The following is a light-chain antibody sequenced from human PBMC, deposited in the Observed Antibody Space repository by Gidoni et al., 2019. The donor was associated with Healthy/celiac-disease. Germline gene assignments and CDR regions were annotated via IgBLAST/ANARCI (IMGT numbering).Light chain of an antibody. Sequence: DIQMTQYPSSLSASVGDRVTITCRASQSISSYLNWYQQKPGKAPKLLIYAASSLQSGVPSRFSGSGSGTDFTLIINSLQPEDFATYYCQQSYSTPPTFGQGTKLEIK. J-gene: IGKJ2*01. V-gene: IGKV1-39*01. CDR2: AAS. CDR3: QQSYSTPPT. CDR1: QSISSY.